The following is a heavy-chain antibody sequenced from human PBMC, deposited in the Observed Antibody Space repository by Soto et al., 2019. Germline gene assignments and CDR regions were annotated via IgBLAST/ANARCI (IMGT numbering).Heavy chain of an antibody. CDR1: GGSISSSNW. J-gene: IGHJ6*02. CDR3: ARDRGLVGPINYYYYGMDV. V-gene: IGHV4-4*02. D-gene: IGHD2-2*01. Sequence: PSETLSLTCAVSGGSISSSNWWSWVRQPPGKGLEWIGEIYHSGSTNYNPSLKSRVTISVDKSKNQFSLKLSSVTAADTAVYYCARDRGLVGPINYYYYGMDVWGQGTTVTVSS. CDR2: IYHSGST.